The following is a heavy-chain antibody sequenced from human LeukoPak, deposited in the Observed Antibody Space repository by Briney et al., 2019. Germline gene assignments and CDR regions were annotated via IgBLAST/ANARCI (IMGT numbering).Heavy chain of an antibody. CDR1: GGSISSYY. D-gene: IGHD5-12*01. J-gene: IGHJ4*02. V-gene: IGHV4-4*07. CDR3: AMSPSSGYETFDY. CDR2: IYTSGST. Sequence: PSETLSLTCTVSGGSISSYYWSWIRRPAGKGLEWIGRIYTSGSTNYNPSLKSRVTMSVDTSKNQFSLKLSSVTAADTAVYYCAMSPSSGYETFDYWGQGTLVTVSS.